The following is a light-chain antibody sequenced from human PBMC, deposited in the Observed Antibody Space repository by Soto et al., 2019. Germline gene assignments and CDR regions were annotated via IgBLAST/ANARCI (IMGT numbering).Light chain of an antibody. CDR3: VQSTQIPLT. V-gene: IGKV2D-29*02. Sequence: DIVMTQTPLSLSVTPGQPASISCKSGQSLRESDGKAYLYWYLQKPGQSPQLLIYEGSNRFSGVPDRFCGSGSGTDFTLKISRVEAEDVGVYFCVQSTQIPLTFGGGTKVEI. CDR1: QSLRESDGKAY. J-gene: IGKJ4*01. CDR2: EGS.